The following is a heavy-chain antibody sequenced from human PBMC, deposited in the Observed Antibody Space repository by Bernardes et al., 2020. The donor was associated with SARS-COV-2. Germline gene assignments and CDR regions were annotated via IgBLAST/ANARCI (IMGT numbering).Heavy chain of an antibody. Sequence: GGSLRLSCAASGFTFDDYAMHWVRQAPGKGLEWVSGISWNSGSIGYADSVKGRFTISRDNAKNSLYLQMNSLRAEDTALYYCAKDWAIQYSSSSHWFDPWGQGTLVTVSS. V-gene: IGHV3-9*01. D-gene: IGHD6-13*01. CDR3: AKDWAIQYSSSSHWFDP. J-gene: IGHJ5*02. CDR2: ISWNSGSI. CDR1: GFTFDDYA.